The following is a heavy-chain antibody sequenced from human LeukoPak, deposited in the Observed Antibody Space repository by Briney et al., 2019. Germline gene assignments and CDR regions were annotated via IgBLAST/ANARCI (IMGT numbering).Heavy chain of an antibody. D-gene: IGHD2-21*01. CDR1: GYTFTNYD. CDR2: ISAYNGNT. CDR3: AREGPYLYYLDY. V-gene: IGHV1-18*01. J-gene: IGHJ4*02. Sequence: ASVKVSCKASGYTFTNYDINWVRQVPGQGLGWMGWISAYNGNTNYAQKLQGRVTMTTETSTSTAYMELRSLRSDDTAVYYCAREGPYLYYLDYWGQGTLVTVSS.